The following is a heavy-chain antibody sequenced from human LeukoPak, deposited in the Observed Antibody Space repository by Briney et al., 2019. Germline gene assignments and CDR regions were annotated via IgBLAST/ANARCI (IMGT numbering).Heavy chain of an antibody. CDR1: GFTFSSYR. J-gene: IGHJ4*02. V-gene: IGHV3-7*01. D-gene: IGHD3-3*01. Sequence: PGGSLRLSCAASGFTFSSYRMTWVRQAPGKGLEWVANIHQDGSETYYVDSVKGRFTISRDNAKNSLYLQMNSLRAEDTAVYYCTRGPLDDFREQYYFNYWGQGTLVTVSS. CDR3: TRGPLDDFREQYYFNY. CDR2: IHQDGSET.